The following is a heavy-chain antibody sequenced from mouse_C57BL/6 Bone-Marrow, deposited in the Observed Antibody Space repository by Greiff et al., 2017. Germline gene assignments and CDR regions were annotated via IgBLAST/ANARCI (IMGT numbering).Heavy chain of an antibody. J-gene: IGHJ2*01. V-gene: IGHV10-3*01. CDR2: IKRKSSNYAT. D-gene: IGHD2-3*01. CDR3: VREVPLYDGYGYFDY. CDR1: GFTFNTYA. Sequence: EVPVVESGGGLVQPTGSLKLSCAASGFTFNTYAMHWVRQAPGMGLEWVARIKRKSSNYATYYADSVKDRFTISRDDSQSMIYLQMNNLKTEDTAMYYCVREVPLYDGYGYFDYWGQGTTLTVSS.